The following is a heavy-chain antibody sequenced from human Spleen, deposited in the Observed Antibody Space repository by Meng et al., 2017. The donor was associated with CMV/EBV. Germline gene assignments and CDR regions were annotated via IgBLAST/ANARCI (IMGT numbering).Heavy chain of an antibody. D-gene: IGHD2-21*01. CDR1: GGSISNYF. J-gene: IGHJ4*02. Sequence: SETLSLTCAVSGGSISNYFWSWIQQSPGKGLEWFGFIYYTGRTNYNPSLESRVTISVDTSKNQFSLKLSSVTAADTAVYYCARGRQAYCAGDCSGGLDYWGLGTLVTVSS. CDR3: ARGRQAYCAGDCSGGLDY. CDR2: IYYTGRT. V-gene: IGHV4-59*12.